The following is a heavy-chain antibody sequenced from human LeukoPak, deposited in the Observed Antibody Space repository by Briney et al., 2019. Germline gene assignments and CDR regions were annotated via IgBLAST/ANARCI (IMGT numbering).Heavy chain of an antibody. CDR3: ASEAYYYDSSGYSTEYFQH. CDR2: ISAYNGNT. J-gene: IGHJ1*01. Sequence: ASVKVSCKASGYTFTSYGISWVRQAPGQGLEWMGWISAYNGNTNYAQKLQGRVTMTTDTSTSTAYMELRSLRSDDTAVYYCASEAYYYDSSGYSTEYFQHWGLGTLVTVSS. V-gene: IGHV1-18*01. D-gene: IGHD3-22*01. CDR1: GYTFTSYG.